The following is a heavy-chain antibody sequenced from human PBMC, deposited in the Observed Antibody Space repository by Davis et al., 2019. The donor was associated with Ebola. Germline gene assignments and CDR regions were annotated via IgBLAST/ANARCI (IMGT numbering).Heavy chain of an antibody. CDR3: ARDVVQYYYDSSGYSIRNKHFDY. J-gene: IGHJ4*02. D-gene: IGHD3-22*01. CDR1: GGTFSSYG. V-gene: IGHV1-18*01. CDR2: ISAYNGNT. Sequence: ASVKVSCKASGGTFSSYGISWVRQAPGQGLEWMGWISAYNGNTNYAQKLQGRVTMTTDTSTSTAYMELRSLRSDDTAVYYCARDVVQYYYDSSGYSIRNKHFDYWGQGTLVTVSS.